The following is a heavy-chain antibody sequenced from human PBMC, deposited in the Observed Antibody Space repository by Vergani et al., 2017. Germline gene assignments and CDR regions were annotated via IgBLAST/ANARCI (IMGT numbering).Heavy chain of an antibody. CDR2: IIPIFGTA. V-gene: IGHV1-69*01. CDR1: GGTFSSYA. J-gene: IGHJ5*02. D-gene: IGHD2-2*01. CDR3: ARANCSSTSCYEYWFDP. Sequence: QVQLVQSGAEVKKPGSSVKVSCKASGGTFSSYAISWVRQAPGQGLEWMGGIIPIFGTANYAQQFQGRVTITADESTSTAYMELSSLRSEDTAVYYCARANCSSTSCYEYWFDPWGQGTLVTVSS.